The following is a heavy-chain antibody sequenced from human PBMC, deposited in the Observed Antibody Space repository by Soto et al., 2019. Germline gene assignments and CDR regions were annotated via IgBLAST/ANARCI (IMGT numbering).Heavy chain of an antibody. CDR3: ARGPKFLEWLSNRDY. CDR2: ISAYNGNT. Sequence: ASVKVSCKASGYTFTSYGISWVRQAPGQGLEWMGWISAYNGNTNYAQKLQGRVTMTTDTSTSTAYMELRSLRSDDTAVYYCARGPKFLEWLSNRDYWGQGTLVTVSS. V-gene: IGHV1-18*01. D-gene: IGHD3-3*01. CDR1: GYTFTSYG. J-gene: IGHJ4*02.